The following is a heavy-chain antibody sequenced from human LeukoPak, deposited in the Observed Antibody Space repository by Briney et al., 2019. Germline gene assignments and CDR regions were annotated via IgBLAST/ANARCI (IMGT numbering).Heavy chain of an antibody. CDR1: GYTFTSYG. CDR2: ISAYNGNT. D-gene: IGHD3-3*01. V-gene: IGHV1-18*01. J-gene: IGHJ5*02. Sequence: AASVKVSCKASGYTFTSYGISWVRQAPGQGLEWMGWISAYNGNTNYAQKLQGRVTMTTDTSTSTAYMELSSLRSEDTAVYYCARGSPLRFLEWLSPRPFDPWGQGTLVTVSS. CDR3: ARGSPLRFLEWLSPRPFDP.